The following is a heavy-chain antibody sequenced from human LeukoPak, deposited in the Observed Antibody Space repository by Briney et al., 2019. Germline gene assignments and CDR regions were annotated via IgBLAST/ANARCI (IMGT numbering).Heavy chain of an antibody. CDR2: INNSATRT. CDR1: GITIRNYG. D-gene: IGHD3-16*01. CDR3: GEDPLGGDETDF. J-gene: IGHJ4*02. Sequence: GGSLRLSCAASGITIRNYGMTWVRQGPGGGLQWGSSINNSATRTFYEDSVRGRFTIFRDDSKNTIYLQMNSLRAEDTRIFYCGEDPLGGDETDFWGQGILVTVSS. V-gene: IGHV3-23*05.